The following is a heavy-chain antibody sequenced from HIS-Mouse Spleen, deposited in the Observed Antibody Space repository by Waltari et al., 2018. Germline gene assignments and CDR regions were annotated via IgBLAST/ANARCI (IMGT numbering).Heavy chain of an antibody. CDR2: IWYDGSNK. V-gene: IGHV3-33*06. Sequence: QVQLVESGGGVVQPGRSLRLSCAASGFTFSSYGLHWVRQAPGKGRKWVVVIWYDGSNKYDADSVKGRFTISRDNSKNTLYLQMNSLRAEDTAVYYCAKDLARKDSGYDAFDIWGQGTMVTVSS. J-gene: IGHJ3*02. CDR3: AKDLARKDSGYDAFDI. D-gene: IGHD5-12*01. CDR1: GFTFSSYG.